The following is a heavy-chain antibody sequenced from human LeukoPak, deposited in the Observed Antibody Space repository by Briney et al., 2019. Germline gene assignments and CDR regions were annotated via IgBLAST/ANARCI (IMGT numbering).Heavy chain of an antibody. D-gene: IGHD3-22*01. CDR3: ARQVHSSGYLYYFDY. CDR2: IYPGDSDT. J-gene: IGHJ4*02. V-gene: IGHV5-51*01. CDR1: GYSFTSYW. Sequence: GESLKISCKGSGYSFTSYWIGWVRQMPGKGLEWMGIIYPGDSDTRYSPSSQGQVTISADKSISTAYLQWSSLKASDTAMYYCARQVHSSGYLYYFDYWGQGTLVTVSS.